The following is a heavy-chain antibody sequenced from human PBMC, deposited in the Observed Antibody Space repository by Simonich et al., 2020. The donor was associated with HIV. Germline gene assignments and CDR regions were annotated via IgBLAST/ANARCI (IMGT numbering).Heavy chain of an antibody. Sequence: QVQLQESGPGLVKPSETLSLTCAVSGYSISSGYYWGWIRQPPGKGLEWIGSIYHRGSHYYNPALKSRVTISVDTSKNQCSLKLSSVTAADTAVYYCARVLGIAAAIDSFQHWGQGTLVTVSS. CDR2: IYHRGSH. D-gene: IGHD6-13*01. J-gene: IGHJ1*01. V-gene: IGHV4-38-2*01. CDR3: ARVLGIAAAIDSFQH. CDR1: GYSISSGYY.